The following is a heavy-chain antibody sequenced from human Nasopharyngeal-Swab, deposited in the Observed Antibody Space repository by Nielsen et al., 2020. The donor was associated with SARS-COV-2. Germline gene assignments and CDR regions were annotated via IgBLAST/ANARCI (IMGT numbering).Heavy chain of an antibody. J-gene: IGHJ4*02. Sequence: VKVSCKASGYTFTGYYMHWVRQAPGQGLEWMGRVNPNSGGTNYAQKFQGRVTMTRDTSISTAYMELSRLRSDDTAVYYCAREIGEDEDLDYWGQGTLVTVSS. D-gene: IGHD3-3*01. V-gene: IGHV1-2*06. CDR3: AREIGEDEDLDY. CDR2: VNPNSGGT. CDR1: GYTFTGYY.